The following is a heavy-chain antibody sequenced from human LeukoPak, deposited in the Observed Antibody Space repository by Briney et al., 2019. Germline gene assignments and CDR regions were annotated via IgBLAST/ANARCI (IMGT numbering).Heavy chain of an antibody. J-gene: IGHJ5*02. CDR1: GYTFTSYD. CDR2: MNPNSGNT. V-gene: IGHV1-8*01. CDR3: AXXLSVLRYFDWGSNWFDP. Sequence: ASVKVSCKASGYTFTSYDINWVRQATGQGLEWMGWMNPNSGNTGYAQKFQGRVTMTRNTSISTAYMELSSLRSEDTAVYYCAXXLSVLRYFDWGSNWFDPWGQGTLVTVSS. D-gene: IGHD3-9*01.